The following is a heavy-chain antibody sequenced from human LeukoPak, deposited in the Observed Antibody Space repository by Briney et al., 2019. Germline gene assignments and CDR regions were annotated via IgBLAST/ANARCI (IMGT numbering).Heavy chain of an antibody. D-gene: IGHD3-22*01. CDR3: ARIGITMIASPIDY. J-gene: IGHJ4*02. CDR1: GFTFSSYA. CDR2: ISYDGSNK. Sequence: GRSLRLSCAASGFTFSSYAMHWVRQAPGKGLEWVAVISYDGSNKYYADSVKGRFTISRDNSKNTLYLQMNSLRAEDTAVYYCARIGITMIASPIDYWGQGTLVTVSS. V-gene: IGHV3-30*04.